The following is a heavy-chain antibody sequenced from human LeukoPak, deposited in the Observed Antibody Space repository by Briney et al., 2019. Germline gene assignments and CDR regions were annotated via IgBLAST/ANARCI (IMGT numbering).Heavy chain of an antibody. CDR1: GYSFTNYW. CDR3: ARLNMVRGAGVDY. J-gene: IGHJ4*02. CDR2: IYPGDSDT. D-gene: IGHD3-10*01. Sequence: GESLKISCKASGYSFTNYWIGWVRQMPGKGLEWMGIIYPGDSDTRYSPSFQGQVTISADKSISTAYLQWSSLKASDTAMYYCARLNMVRGAGVDYWGQGTLVTVSS. V-gene: IGHV5-51*01.